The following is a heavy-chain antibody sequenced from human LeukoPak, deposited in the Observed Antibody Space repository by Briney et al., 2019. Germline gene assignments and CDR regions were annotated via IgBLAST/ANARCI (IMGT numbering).Heavy chain of an antibody. J-gene: IGHJ4*02. CDR2: ISADGGST. CDR1: GFTFSSYA. Sequence: GSLRLSCAASGFTFSSYAMNWVRQAPGKGLEWVSVISADGGSTYYADSVKGRFTISRDNSKNTLYLQMNSLRAEDTAVYFCARGGRDYSGSGGYYSHFDYWGQGTLVTVSS. CDR3: ARGGRDYSGSGGYYSHFDY. D-gene: IGHD3-10*01. V-gene: IGHV3-23*01.